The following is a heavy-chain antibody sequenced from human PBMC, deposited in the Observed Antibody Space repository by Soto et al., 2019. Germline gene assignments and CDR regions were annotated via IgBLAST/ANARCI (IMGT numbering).Heavy chain of an antibody. Sequence: GGSLRLSCAASGFTVSSNYMSWVRQAPGKGLEWVSVIYSGGSTYYADSVKGRFTISRDNSKNTLYLQMNSLRAEDTAAYYCARDIGNAGPYYYYYYMDVWGKGTTVTVSS. CDR2: IYSGGST. V-gene: IGHV3-66*01. CDR3: ARDIGNAGPYYYYYYMDV. D-gene: IGHD2-15*01. J-gene: IGHJ6*03. CDR1: GFTVSSNY.